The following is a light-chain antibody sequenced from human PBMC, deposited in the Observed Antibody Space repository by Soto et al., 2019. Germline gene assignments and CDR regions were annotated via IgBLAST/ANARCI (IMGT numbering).Light chain of an antibody. J-gene: IGKJ4*01. CDR2: KIS. V-gene: IGKV2-24*01. CDR1: QSLVHSDGIAY. Sequence: DVVMTQSPLSLPVTLGQPASISCRSNQSLVHSDGIAYFSWFQQRPGRSPRRLIYKISDRFSGVPDRFSGSGAGTDFTLKISRVEAEDVGVYYCMQATQFPVTFGGGTKVEIK. CDR3: MQATQFPVT.